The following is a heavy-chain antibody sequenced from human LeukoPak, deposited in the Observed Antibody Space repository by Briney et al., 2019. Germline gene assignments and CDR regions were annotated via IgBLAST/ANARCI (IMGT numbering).Heavy chain of an antibody. D-gene: IGHD1-26*01. CDR1: VDSVSTGLHY. CDR2: THYSGST. V-gene: IGHV4-31*03. J-gene: IGHJ6*03. CDR3: ARGRRGKYSPYFYYHMDM. Sequence: SETLSLTCNVSVDSVSTGLHYSSWIRHHPGEGLEWIGCTHYSGSTHYKSSLRSRLIISLDTSKNQVSLKLTSVTAADTAVYYCARGRRGKYSPYFYYHMDMWGTGTPVTVSS.